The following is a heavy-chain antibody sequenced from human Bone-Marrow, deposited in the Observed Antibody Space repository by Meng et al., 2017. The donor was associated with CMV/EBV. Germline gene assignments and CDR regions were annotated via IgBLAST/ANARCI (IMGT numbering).Heavy chain of an antibody. CDR2: IYYSGST. D-gene: IGHD6-19*01. J-gene: IGHJ5*02. Sequence: SETLSLTCTVSGGSISSSSYYWGWIRQPPGKGLEWIGSIYYSGSTYYNPSLKSRVTISVDTSKNQFSRKLSSVTAADTAVYYCATGLGIAVASTLENWFDPWGQGTLVTVSS. V-gene: IGHV4-39*01. CDR3: ATGLGIAVASTLENWFDP. CDR1: GGSISSSSYY.